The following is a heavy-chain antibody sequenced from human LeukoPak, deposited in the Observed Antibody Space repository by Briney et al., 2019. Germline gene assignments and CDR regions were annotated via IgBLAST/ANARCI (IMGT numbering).Heavy chain of an antibody. J-gene: IGHJ4*02. CDR2: IYYSGST. CDR1: GGSISSSSYY. Sequence: SETLSLTCTVSGGSISSSSYYWGWIRQPPGKGLEWIGSIYYSGSTYYNPSLKSRVTISVDTPKNQFSLKLSSVTAADTAVYYCARHKSNTYYDFWSGYYTGGHWGQGTLVTVSS. CDR3: ARHKSNTYYDFWSGYYTGGH. V-gene: IGHV4-39*01. D-gene: IGHD3-3*01.